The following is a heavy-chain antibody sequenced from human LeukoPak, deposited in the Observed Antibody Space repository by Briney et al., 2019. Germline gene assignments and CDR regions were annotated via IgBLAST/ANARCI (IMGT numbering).Heavy chain of an antibody. J-gene: IGHJ4*02. D-gene: IGHD3-10*01. CDR3: AKGLYGSFDY. V-gene: IGHV3-30*18. Sequence: GGSLRLSCAASGFTFSSYGMHWVRQAPGKGLEWVAVISYDGSNKYHADSVKGRFTISRDNSKNTLYLQMNSLRAEDTAVYYCAKGLYGSFDYWGQGTLVTVSS. CDR1: GFTFSSYG. CDR2: ISYDGSNK.